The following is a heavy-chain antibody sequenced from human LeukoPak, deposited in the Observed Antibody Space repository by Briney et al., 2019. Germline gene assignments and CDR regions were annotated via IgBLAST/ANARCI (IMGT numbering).Heavy chain of an antibody. CDR1: GYTFTSYA. CDR2: INTNTGSP. V-gene: IGHV7-4-1*02. J-gene: IGHJ6*02. Sequence: ASVKVSCKASGYTFTSYAMNWVRQAPGQGLEWMGWINTNTGSPTYAQAFTGRFVFSLDTSVSTAYLQISSLKAEDTAVYYCASPPQDSSSWNYYYYGMDVWGQGTTVTVSS. CDR3: ASPPQDSSSWNYYYYGMDV. D-gene: IGHD6-13*01.